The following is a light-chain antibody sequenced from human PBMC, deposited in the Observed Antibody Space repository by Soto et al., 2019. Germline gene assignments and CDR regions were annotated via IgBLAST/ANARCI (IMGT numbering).Light chain of an antibody. CDR2: GAS. J-gene: IGKJ4*01. Sequence: EIVMTQSPATLSVSPGERATLSCRASQSVSSNVAWYQQIPGQTPRLLIYGASTRATGVPVRFSGSASGTEFTLTISGLQSEDFAVYYCHQYSNWPLTFGGGTKVEIK. V-gene: IGKV3-15*01. CDR1: QSVSSN. CDR3: HQYSNWPLT.